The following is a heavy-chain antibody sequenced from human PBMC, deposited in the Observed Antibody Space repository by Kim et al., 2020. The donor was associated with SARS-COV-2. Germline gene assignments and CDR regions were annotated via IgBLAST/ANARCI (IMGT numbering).Heavy chain of an antibody. V-gene: IGHV1-18*04. J-gene: IGHJ4*02. Sequence: ASVKVSCKASGYTFTSYGISWVRQAPGQGLEWMGWISAYNGNTNYAQKLQGRVTMTTDTSTSTAYMELRSLRSDDTAVYYCARDELLWFGELLSIDYWGQGTLVTVSS. CDR3: ARDELLWFGELLSIDY. D-gene: IGHD3-10*01. CDR1: GYTFTSYG. CDR2: ISAYNGNT.